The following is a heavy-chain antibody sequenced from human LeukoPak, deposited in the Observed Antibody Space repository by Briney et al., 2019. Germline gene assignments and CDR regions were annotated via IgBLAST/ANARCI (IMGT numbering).Heavy chain of an antibody. D-gene: IGHD2-15*01. Sequence: SETLSLTCAVYGGSFSGYYWSWIRQPPGKGLEWIGEINHSGSTNYNPSLKSRVTISEDTSKNQFSLKLSSVTAADTAVYYCARLWSTSCKGGSCPHQPNYWGQGTRVTVPS. J-gene: IGHJ4*02. V-gene: IGHV4-34*01. CDR2: INHSGST. CDR1: GGSFSGYY. CDR3: ARLWSTSCKGGSCPHQPNY.